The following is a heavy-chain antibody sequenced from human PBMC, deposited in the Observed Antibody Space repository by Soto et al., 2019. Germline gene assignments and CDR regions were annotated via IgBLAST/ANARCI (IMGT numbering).Heavy chain of an antibody. D-gene: IGHD6-19*01. Sequence: VQLSESGGGLVQPGRSLRLSCAASGFTFSSYAMSWVRQAPGKGLEWVSAISGSATGTYYADSVKGRFTISRDNSRNTVYLQMNSLRADDTAVYYCAKKVAVSGTGDYWGQGTLVTVSS. V-gene: IGHV3-23*01. CDR2: ISGSATGT. J-gene: IGHJ4*02. CDR3: AKKVAVSGTGDY. CDR1: GFTFSSYA.